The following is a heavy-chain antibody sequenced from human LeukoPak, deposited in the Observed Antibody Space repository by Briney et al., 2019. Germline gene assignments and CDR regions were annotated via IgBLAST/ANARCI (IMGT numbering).Heavy chain of an antibody. Sequence: GGSRRLSCAASGFMFSSNWMSWVRLAPGKGLEWVANIKEDGTETYYVDSVKGRFTISRDNAKNSLYLQMNSLRVEDTAVYYCAKEGRSLQTYWGQGTLVTVSS. J-gene: IGHJ4*02. V-gene: IGHV3-7*03. D-gene: IGHD5-24*01. CDR1: GFMFSSNW. CDR3: AKEGRSLQTY. CDR2: IKEDGTET.